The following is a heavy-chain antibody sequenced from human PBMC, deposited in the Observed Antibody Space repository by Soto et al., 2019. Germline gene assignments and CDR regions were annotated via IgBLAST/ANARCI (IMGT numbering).Heavy chain of an antibody. CDR3: ARGTTVTPGVYFDY. D-gene: IGHD4-17*01. CDR2: INHSGST. Sequence: PSETLSLTCAVYGGSFSGYYWSWIRQPPGKGLEWIGEINHSGSTNYNPSLKSRVTISVDTSKNQFSLKLSSVTAADTAVYYCARGTTVTPGVYFDYWGQGTLVTVSS. V-gene: IGHV4-34*01. J-gene: IGHJ4*02. CDR1: GGSFSGYY.